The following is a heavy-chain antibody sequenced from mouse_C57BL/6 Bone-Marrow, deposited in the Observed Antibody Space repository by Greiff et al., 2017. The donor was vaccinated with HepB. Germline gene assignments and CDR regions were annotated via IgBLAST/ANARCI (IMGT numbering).Heavy chain of an antibody. CDR2: IDPANGNT. Sequence: VQLQQSVAELVRPGASVKLSCTASGFTIKNTYMHWVKQRPEQGLEWIGRIDPANGNTKYAPKFQGKATITADTSSNTAYLQLSGLTSEDTAIYYCASHYLCYFDYWGKGTTLTVSS. CDR1: GFTIKNTY. J-gene: IGHJ2*01. D-gene: IGHD5-5*01. CDR3: ASHYLCYFDY. V-gene: IGHV14-3*01.